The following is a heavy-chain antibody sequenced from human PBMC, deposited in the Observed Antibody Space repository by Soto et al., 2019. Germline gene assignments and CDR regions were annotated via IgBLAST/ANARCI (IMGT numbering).Heavy chain of an antibody. D-gene: IGHD6-13*01. CDR1: GYTFTSYD. Sequence: QVQLVQSGAEVKKPGASVKVSCKASGYTFTSYDINWVRQATGQGLEWMGWMNPNSGNTGYAQKFQGRVTMTRNTSMSTAYMELSSLRSEDTAVYYCARRGYSSSWYYYYYDGMDVWGQGTTVTVSS. CDR2: MNPNSGNT. V-gene: IGHV1-8*01. CDR3: ARRGYSSSWYYYYYDGMDV. J-gene: IGHJ6*02.